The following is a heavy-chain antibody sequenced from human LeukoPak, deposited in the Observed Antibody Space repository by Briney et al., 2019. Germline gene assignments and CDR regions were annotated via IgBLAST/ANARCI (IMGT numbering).Heavy chain of an antibody. D-gene: IGHD5-12*01. J-gene: IGHJ5*02. CDR3: ARRKGSATGNWFDP. Sequence: SETLSLTCTVSGGSISSYYWSWIRQPPGKGLEWIGYIYYSGSTNYNPSLKSRVTISVDTSKNQFSLKLSSVTAADTAVYYCARRKGSATGNWFDPCGQGTLVTVSS. CDR1: GGSISSYY. CDR2: IYYSGST. V-gene: IGHV4-59*08.